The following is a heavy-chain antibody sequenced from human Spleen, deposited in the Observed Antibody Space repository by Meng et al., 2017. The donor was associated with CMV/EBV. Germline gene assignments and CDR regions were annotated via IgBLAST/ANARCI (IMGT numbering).Heavy chain of an antibody. V-gene: IGHV4-59*12. Sequence: SETLSLTCSVSGGSIKPYYWSWIRQPPGKGPEWIGYIFYSGSTNYNPSLKSRVTISLDTSVNQFSLKLSSVTAADTAVYYCVQGQTDAFDIWGQGTMVTVSS. D-gene: IGHD1-1*01. J-gene: IGHJ3*02. CDR3: VQGQTDAFDI. CDR1: GGSIKPYY. CDR2: IFYSGST.